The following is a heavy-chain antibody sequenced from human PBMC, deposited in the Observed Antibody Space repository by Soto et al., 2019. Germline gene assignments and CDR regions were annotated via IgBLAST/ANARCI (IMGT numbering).Heavy chain of an antibody. CDR3: AKARRLRTYYYYYMDV. CDR2: ISGSGGST. J-gene: IGHJ6*03. Sequence: GGSLRLSCAASGFTFSSYAMSWVRQAPGKGLEWVSAISGSGGSTYYADSVKGRFTISRDNSKNTLYLQMNSLRAEDTAVYYCAKARRLRTYYYYYMDVWGKGTTVTVSS. V-gene: IGHV3-23*01. CDR1: GFTFSSYA. D-gene: IGHD4-17*01.